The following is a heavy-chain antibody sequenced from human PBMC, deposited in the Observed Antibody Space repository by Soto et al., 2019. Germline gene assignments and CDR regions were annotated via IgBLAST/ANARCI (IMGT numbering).Heavy chain of an antibody. CDR1: GGSLGSGSYY. V-gene: IGHV4-31*03. J-gene: IGHJ4*02. CDR3: ARTPLL. Sequence: LSSTSIVSGGSLGSGSYYWRSIRQHPGKGLEWIGYIYYSGSTYYNPSLKSRVTISVDTSKNQFSLKLSSVTAADTAVYYCARTPLLWGQGTLVTSPQ. CDR2: IYYSGST. D-gene: IGHD1-26*01.